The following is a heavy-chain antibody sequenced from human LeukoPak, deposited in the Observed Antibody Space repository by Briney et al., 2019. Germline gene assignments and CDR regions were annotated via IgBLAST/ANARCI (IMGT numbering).Heavy chain of an antibody. Sequence: GGSLRLSCAASGFTVSSNYMSWVRQAPGKGLEWVSAIYSGGSTYYADSVKGRFTISRDNSKNTLYLQMNSLRAEDTAVYYCARDGYYYGSGSYYDAFDIWGQGTMVTVSS. D-gene: IGHD3-10*01. J-gene: IGHJ3*02. CDR3: ARDGYYYGSGSYYDAFDI. CDR2: IYSGGST. V-gene: IGHV3-53*01. CDR1: GFTVSSNY.